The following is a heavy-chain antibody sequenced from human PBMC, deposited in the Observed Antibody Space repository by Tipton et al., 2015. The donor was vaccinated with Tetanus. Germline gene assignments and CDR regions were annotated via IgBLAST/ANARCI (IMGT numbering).Heavy chain of an antibody. CDR2: IKSDGITT. J-gene: IGHJ4*02. D-gene: IGHD6-13*01. CDR1: GFDVSRHY. CDR3: ARDGSWKFDY. Sequence: SLRLSCVASGFDVSRHYMIWVRQAPGKGLEWVSRIKSDGITTSYLDSVKGRVTISRDTGKNTLYLQMNSLRAEDTAVYYCARDGSWKFDYWGQGTLVTVSS. V-gene: IGHV3-74*01.